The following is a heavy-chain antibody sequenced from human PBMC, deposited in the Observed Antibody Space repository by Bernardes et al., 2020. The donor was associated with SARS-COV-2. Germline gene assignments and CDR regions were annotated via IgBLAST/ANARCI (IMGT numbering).Heavy chain of an antibody. Sequence: GGSLRLSCVGSGFSFRSYWMHWVRQVPGKGLVWVSRIIPDGSVITYADSVKGRFTVSRDNAKNTLYLEMTGLRAEDTAVYYCARDYYYDSRYGMDVWGQGTTVTVSS. D-gene: IGHD3-22*01. V-gene: IGHV3-74*03. CDR1: GFSFRSYW. CDR2: IIPDGSVI. J-gene: IGHJ6*02. CDR3: ARDYYYDSRYGMDV.